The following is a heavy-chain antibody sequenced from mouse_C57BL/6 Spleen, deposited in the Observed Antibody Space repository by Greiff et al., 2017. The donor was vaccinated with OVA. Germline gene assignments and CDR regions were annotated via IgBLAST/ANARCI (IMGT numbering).Heavy chain of an antibody. D-gene: IGHD1-1*01. CDR3: ARHEGGITTEGWYFDV. V-gene: IGHV1-62-2*01. CDR2: FYPGSGSI. CDR1: GYTFTEYT. J-gene: IGHJ1*03. Sequence: VKLVESGAELVKPGASVKLSCKASGYTFTEYTIHWVKQRSGQGLEWIGWFYPGSGSIKYNEKFKDKATLTADKSSSTVYMELSRLTSEDSAVYFCARHEGGITTEGWYFDVWGTGTTVTVSS.